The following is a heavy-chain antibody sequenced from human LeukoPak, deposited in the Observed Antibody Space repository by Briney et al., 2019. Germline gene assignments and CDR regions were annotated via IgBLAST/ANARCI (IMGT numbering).Heavy chain of an antibody. D-gene: IGHD2-2*02. CDR3: ATAPILRGEGGEHYKYGMDV. V-gene: IGHV4-4*02. CDR1: VGSINSGNW. J-gene: IGHJ6*02. Sequence: SETLSLTCAVSVGSINSGNWWSWVRQSPGKGLEWIGEIYHNGTPNYNPSLKSRVTISADTFKNHFSLKMTSVTAADTAVYYCATAPILRGEGGEHYKYGMDVWGQGTTVIVFS. CDR2: IYHNGTP.